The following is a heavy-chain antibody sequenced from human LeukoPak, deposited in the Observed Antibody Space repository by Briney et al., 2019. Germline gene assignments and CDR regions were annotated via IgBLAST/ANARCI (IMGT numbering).Heavy chain of an antibody. D-gene: IGHD2-8*02. CDR1: GFAFSDYW. Sequence: PGGSLRLSCATSGFAFSDYWMRWVRQAPGKGLVWVSRIISDGSSASYADSVKGRFTISRDNAKNTLYLQMNSLRVEDTAVYYCVRDARYCPDSWGQGTLVTVSS. J-gene: IGHJ5*02. CDR2: IISDGSSA. V-gene: IGHV3-74*01. CDR3: VRDARYCPDS.